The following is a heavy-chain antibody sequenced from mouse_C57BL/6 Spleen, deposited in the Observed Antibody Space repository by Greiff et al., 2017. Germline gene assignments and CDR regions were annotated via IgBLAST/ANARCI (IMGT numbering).Heavy chain of an antibody. V-gene: IGHV5-6*01. Sequence: EVKLVESGGDLVKPGGSLKLSCAASGFTFSSYGMSWVRQTPDKRLEWVATISSGGSYTYYPDSVKGRFTISRDNAKNTLYLQMSSLKSEDTAMYFCARHDQHNWDDGYYFDYWGQGTTLTVSS. J-gene: IGHJ2*01. CDR3: ARHDQHNWDDGYYFDY. CDR2: ISSGGSYT. D-gene: IGHD4-1*02. CDR1: GFTFSSYG.